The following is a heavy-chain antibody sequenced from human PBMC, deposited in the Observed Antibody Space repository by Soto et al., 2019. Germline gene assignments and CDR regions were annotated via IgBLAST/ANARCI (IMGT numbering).Heavy chain of an antibody. D-gene: IGHD6-13*01. CDR1: GGSISSYY. CDR3: ARHSSSWYLNWFGP. V-gene: IGHV4-59*08. Sequence: SETLSLTCTVSGGSISSYYWSWIRQPPGKGLEWIGYIYYSGSTNYNPSLKSRVTISVDTSKNQFSLKLSSVTAADTAVYYCARHSSSWYLNWFGPWGQGTLVTVSS. J-gene: IGHJ5*02. CDR2: IYYSGST.